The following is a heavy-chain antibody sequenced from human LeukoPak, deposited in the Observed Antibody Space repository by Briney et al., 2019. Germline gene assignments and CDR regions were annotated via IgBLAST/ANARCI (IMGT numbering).Heavy chain of an antibody. Sequence: GASVKVSCKASGYTFTSYGISWVRQAPGQGLEWMGWISAYNGNTNYAQKLQGRVTMTTDTSTSTAYMELRSLRSDDTAVYYCARDRCSSTSCLNWFDPWGQGTLVTVSS. V-gene: IGHV1-18*01. J-gene: IGHJ5*02. CDR2: ISAYNGNT. D-gene: IGHD2-2*01. CDR3: ARDRCSSTSCLNWFDP. CDR1: GYTFTSYG.